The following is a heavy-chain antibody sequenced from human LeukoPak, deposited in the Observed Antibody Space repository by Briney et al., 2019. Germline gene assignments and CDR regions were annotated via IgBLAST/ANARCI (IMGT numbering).Heavy chain of an antibody. CDR2: ITGSGGYT. J-gene: IGHJ5*02. V-gene: IGHV3-23*01. CDR1: GFTFSSYA. CDR3: AKVGVAGGYYWFDP. Sequence: GGSLRLSCAASGFTFSSYAVSWVRQAPGKGLEWVSAITGSGGYTYNADSVKGLFTISRDNSKNTLYLQMNSLRAEDTAVYYCAKVGVAGGYYWFDPWGQGTLVTVSS. D-gene: IGHD6-19*01.